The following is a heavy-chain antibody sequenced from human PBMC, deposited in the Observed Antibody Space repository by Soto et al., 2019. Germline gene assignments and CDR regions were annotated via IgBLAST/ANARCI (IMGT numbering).Heavy chain of an antibody. V-gene: IGHV1-69*13. D-gene: IGHD4-17*01. CDR3: ARETTVTTTVGWFDP. J-gene: IGHJ5*02. CDR2: IIPIFGTA. CDR1: GCTFSSYA. Sequence: ASVKVSCKASGCTFSSYAISCVRQAPGQGLEWMGGIIPIFGTANYAQKFQGRVTITADESTSTAYMELSSLRSEDTAVYYCARETTVTTTVGWFDPWGQGTLVTVSS.